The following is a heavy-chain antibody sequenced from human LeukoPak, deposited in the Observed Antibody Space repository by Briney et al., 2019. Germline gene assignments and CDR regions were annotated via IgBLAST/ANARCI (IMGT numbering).Heavy chain of an antibody. D-gene: IGHD1-26*01. Sequence: GESLKISCKVSGYSFINYWIAWVRQKPGKGLEWVGIIYPGDSDTRYSPSFQGQVTISADKSISTAYLQWSSLKASDTAMYYCASGYSGRRRDAFDIWGQGTMVTVSS. J-gene: IGHJ3*02. CDR2: IYPGDSDT. CDR1: GYSFINYW. CDR3: ASGYSGRRRDAFDI. V-gene: IGHV5-51*01.